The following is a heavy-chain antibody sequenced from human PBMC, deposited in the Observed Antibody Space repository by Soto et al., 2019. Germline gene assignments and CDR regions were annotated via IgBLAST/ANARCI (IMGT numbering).Heavy chain of an antibody. CDR1: GDSVSSNSAA. V-gene: IGHV6-1*01. D-gene: IGHD3-10*01. J-gene: IGHJ6*02. CDR3: TGITWFRGMDV. CDR2: TYYKSKWNN. Sequence: LSQTLSLTSAISGDSVSSNSAAWNWIGQSPSRGLEWLGRTYYKSKWNNDYALSVKSRITINPDTSKNQFYLYLYSVTPEDTAVYYCTGITWFRGMDVWGQGTPVTVSS.